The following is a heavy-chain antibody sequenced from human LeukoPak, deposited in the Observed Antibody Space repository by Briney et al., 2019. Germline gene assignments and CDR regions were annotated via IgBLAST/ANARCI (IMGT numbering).Heavy chain of an antibody. Sequence: GESLKISCKGPGYSFTSYWISWVRQMPGKGLEWMGRIDPSDSYTNYSPSFQGHVTISADKSISTAYLQWSSLKASDTAMYYCASYCSGTSCSNFDYWGQGTLVTVSS. J-gene: IGHJ4*02. D-gene: IGHD2-15*01. CDR1: GYSFTSYW. CDR3: ASYCSGTSCSNFDY. CDR2: IDPSDSYT. V-gene: IGHV5-10-1*01.